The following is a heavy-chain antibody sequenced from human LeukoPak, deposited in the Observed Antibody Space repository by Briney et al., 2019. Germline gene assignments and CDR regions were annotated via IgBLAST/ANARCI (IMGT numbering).Heavy chain of an antibody. CDR2: ISYDGSNK. CDR3: ARSLYCSSTSCFGDRLVYGMDV. CDR1: GFTFSSYA. J-gene: IGHJ6*04. V-gene: IGHV3-30*04. Sequence: GRSLRLSCAASGFTFSSYAMHWVRQAPGKGLEWVAVISYDGSNKYYADSVKGRFTISRDSSKNTLYLQMNSLRAEDTAVYYCARSLYCSSTSCFGDRLVYGMDVWGKGTTVTVSS. D-gene: IGHD2-2*01.